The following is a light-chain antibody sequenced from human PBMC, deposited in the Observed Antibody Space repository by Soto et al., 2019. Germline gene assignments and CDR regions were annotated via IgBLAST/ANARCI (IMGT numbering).Light chain of an antibody. Sequence: EIMMAQSPPTLSVSPGERAPLSCRARQRVRRHLAWYQQKPGQAPRLLIYGASTRATGIPARFSGSGSGTEFTLTISSLQSEDFAVYYCQQYNNWPRTFGQGTKVEIK. V-gene: IGKV3-15*01. CDR2: GAS. CDR1: QRVRRH. J-gene: IGKJ1*01. CDR3: QQYNNWPRT.